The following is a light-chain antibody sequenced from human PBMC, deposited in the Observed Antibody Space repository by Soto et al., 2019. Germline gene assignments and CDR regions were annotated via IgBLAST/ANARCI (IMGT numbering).Light chain of an antibody. CDR3: MQALQTPIT. V-gene: IGKV2-28*01. CDR1: RVLVHSNGYNY. J-gene: IGKJ5*01. CDR2: LGA. Sequence: DFLMSQSPLSLPVTPGEPASISCRSSRVLVHSNGYNYLDWYLQKPGQSPQLLIYLGANRASGVPDRCSGSGSGTDFTLKISRVEAEDVGVYYCMQALQTPITFGQGTRLEIK.